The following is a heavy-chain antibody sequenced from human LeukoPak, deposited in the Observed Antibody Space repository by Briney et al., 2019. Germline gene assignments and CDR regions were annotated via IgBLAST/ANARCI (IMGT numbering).Heavy chain of an antibody. CDR3: ARLGRWDYYFDY. V-gene: IGHV4-34*01. CDR1: GGSFSGYY. CDR2: IYDSGTT. J-gene: IGHJ4*02. D-gene: IGHD1-26*01. Sequence: SETLSLTCAVYGGSFSGYYWGWIRQPPGKGLEWIGTIYDSGTTYYNPSLKSRVIISMDTSKNQFSLKLSSVTAADTAVYYCARLGRWDYYFDYWGQGTLVSVSS.